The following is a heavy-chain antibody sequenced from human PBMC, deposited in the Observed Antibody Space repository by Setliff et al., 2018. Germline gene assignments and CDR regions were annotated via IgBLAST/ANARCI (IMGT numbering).Heavy chain of an antibody. CDR2: INPNSGGT. CDR3: VRAGFDAISNGLDY. Sequence: ASVKVSCKVSGYTLTELSMHWVRQAPGQGLEWMGWINPNSGGTNYAQKFQGRVTMTRDTSVSTVYMELNSLRSDDTAVYYCVRAGFDAISNGLDYWGQGTLVTVSS. J-gene: IGHJ4*02. CDR1: GYTLTELS. D-gene: IGHD3-3*01. V-gene: IGHV1-2*02.